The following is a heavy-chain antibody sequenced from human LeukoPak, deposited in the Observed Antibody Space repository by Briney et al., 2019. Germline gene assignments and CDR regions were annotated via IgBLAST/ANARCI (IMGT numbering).Heavy chain of an antibody. CDR2: ISWDGGST. CDR3: ARDEYGSGSYYYYYYGMDV. V-gene: IGHV3-43*01. D-gene: IGHD3-10*01. Sequence: PGRSLRLSCAASGFTYDDYTMHWVLQAPGKDLEWVSLISWDGGSTYYADSVKGRFTISRDNSKNTLYLQMNSLRAEDTAVYYCARDEYGSGSYYYYYYGMDVWGQGTTVTVSS. CDR1: GFTYDDYT. J-gene: IGHJ6*02.